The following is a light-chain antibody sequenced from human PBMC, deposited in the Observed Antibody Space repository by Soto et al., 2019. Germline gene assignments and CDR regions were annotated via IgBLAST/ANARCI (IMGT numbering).Light chain of an antibody. CDR2: GAS. CDR1: QSVSSSY. J-gene: IGKJ2*01. Sequence: EIVLTQSPGTLSLSPGERATLSCRASQSVSSSYLAWYQQKPGQAHRPLIYGASSRATGIPDRFSGSGSGTDFTFTISRLEPEDFAVYYCQKYGSSLYTFGQGTKLEIK. CDR3: QKYGSSLYT. V-gene: IGKV3-20*01.